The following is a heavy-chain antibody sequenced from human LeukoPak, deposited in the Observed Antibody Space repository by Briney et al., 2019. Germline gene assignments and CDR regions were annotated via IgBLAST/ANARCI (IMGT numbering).Heavy chain of an antibody. J-gene: IGHJ6*03. V-gene: IGHV3-21*01. D-gene: IGHD2-2*01. CDR3: ARDHGRSTPSSYYYYMDV. Sequence: SVKGRFTISRDNAKNSLYLQMNSLRAEDTAVYYCARDHGRSTPSSYYYYMDVWGKGTTVTVSS.